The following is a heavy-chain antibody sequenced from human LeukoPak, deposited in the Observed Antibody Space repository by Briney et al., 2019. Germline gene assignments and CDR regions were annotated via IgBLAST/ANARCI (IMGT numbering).Heavy chain of an antibody. CDR3: ASSLTPYYYDSSGYYYYGMDV. V-gene: IGHV1-69*13. Sequence: SVKVSCKASGGTFSSCAISWVRQAPGQWLELMGGTIPIFGTANYAQKFQGRVTITADESTSTAYMELSSLRSEDTAVYYCASSLTPYYYDSSGYYYYGMDVWGQGTTVTVSS. J-gene: IGHJ6*02. CDR2: TIPIFGTA. D-gene: IGHD3-22*01. CDR1: GGTFSSCA.